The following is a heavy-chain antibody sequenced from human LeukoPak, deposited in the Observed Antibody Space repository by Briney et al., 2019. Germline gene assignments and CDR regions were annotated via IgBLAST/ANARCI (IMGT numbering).Heavy chain of an antibody. CDR2: ISSDGST. J-gene: IGHJ3*02. V-gene: IGHV3-53*01. Sequence: GGSLRLSCAASGFTVSNNYMTWVRQAPGKGLGWVSVISSDGSTFYADSVKGRFSISRDSSKNTLYLELNSLRAEDTALYYCVRDRYYYDSSGYYDAFDTWGQGTMVTVSS. CDR1: GFTVSNNY. CDR3: VRDRYYYDSSGYYDAFDT. D-gene: IGHD3-22*01.